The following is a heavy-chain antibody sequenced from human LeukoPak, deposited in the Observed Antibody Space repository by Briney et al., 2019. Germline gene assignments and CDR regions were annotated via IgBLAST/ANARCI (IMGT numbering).Heavy chain of an antibody. J-gene: IGHJ4*02. CDR1: GYTFTGYY. CDR3: ARGTHPRIAVAGIGY. CDR2: INPNSGGT. Sequence: GASVKVSCKASGYTFTGYYMHWVRQAPGQGLEWMGWINPNSGGTNYAQKFQGRVTMTRDTSISTAYMELSRLRSDDTAVYYCARGTHPRIAVAGIGYWGQGTLVTVSS. V-gene: IGHV1-2*02. D-gene: IGHD6-19*01.